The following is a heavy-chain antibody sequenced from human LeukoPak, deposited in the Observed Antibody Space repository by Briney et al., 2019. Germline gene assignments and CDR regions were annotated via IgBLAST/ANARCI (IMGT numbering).Heavy chain of an antibody. CDR1: GGSISNYY. D-gene: IGHD3-10*01. V-gene: IGHV4-4*07. J-gene: IGHJ6*02. CDR3: VRAGTYGVRAVISPDV. CDR2: FYPSGFT. Sequence: SETLSLTCTVSGGSISNYYWSWIRQPAGKGLEWIGRFYPSGFTNYNPSLMGRVTMSVDTSKNQFSLRLTSVTAANTALYYFVRAGTYGVRAVISPDVWGQGTTVTVSS.